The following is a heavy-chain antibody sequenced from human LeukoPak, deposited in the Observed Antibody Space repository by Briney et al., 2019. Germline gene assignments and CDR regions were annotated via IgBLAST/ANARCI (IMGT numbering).Heavy chain of an antibody. CDR1: GFTFSSYW. Sequence: GGSLRLSCAASGFTFSSYWMHWVRQAPGKGPGWVSRINSEGSSTSYADSGKGRSTIARENAKNTLYLQMISLRTADTAVYYCARDLNWETYWGQGNRVTVSS. V-gene: IGHV3-74*01. J-gene: IGHJ4*02. CDR2: INSEGSST. D-gene: IGHD7-27*01. CDR3: ARDLNWETY.